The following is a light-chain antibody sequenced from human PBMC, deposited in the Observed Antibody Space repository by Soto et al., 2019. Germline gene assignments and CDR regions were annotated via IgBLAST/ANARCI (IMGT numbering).Light chain of an antibody. CDR2: DVS. CDR3: GSYTSSDTMI. J-gene: IGLJ2*01. Sequence: QSVLTQPASVSGSPGQSITISCTGTSSDIGRYNYVSWYQHSPGKAPKLIRYDVSDRPSGVSNRFSGSKSGTTAALTISGLQAEDEADYYCGSYTSSDTMIFGGGTKLTVL. V-gene: IGLV2-14*03. CDR1: SSDIGRYNY.